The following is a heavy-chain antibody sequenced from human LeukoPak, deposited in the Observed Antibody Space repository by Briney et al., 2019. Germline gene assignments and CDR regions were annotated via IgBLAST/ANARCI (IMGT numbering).Heavy chain of an antibody. D-gene: IGHD5-12*01. CDR3: AKDQGYSGYDPLDY. CDR2: ISGSGRST. V-gene: IGHV3-23*01. J-gene: IGHJ4*02. CDR1: GFTFSSYG. Sequence: GRSLRLSCAASGFTFSSYGMHWVRQAPGKGLEWVSVISGSGRSTYYTDSVKGRFTVSRDNSKNTLYLQMNSLRAEDTAVYYCAKDQGYSGYDPLDYWGQGTLVTVSS.